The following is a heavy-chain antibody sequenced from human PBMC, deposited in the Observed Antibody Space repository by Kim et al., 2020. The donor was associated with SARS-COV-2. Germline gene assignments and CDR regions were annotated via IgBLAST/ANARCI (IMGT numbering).Heavy chain of an antibody. CDR1: GFTFSSYG. V-gene: IGHV3-33*01. J-gene: IGHJ4*02. D-gene: IGHD1-26*01. CDR2: IWYDGSNK. Sequence: GGSLRLSCAASGFTFSSYGMHWVRQAPGKGLEWVAVIWYDGSNKYYADSVKGLFTISRDNSKNTLYLQMNSLRAEDTAVYYCARDHPSGGYYFDYWGQGTLVTVSS. CDR3: ARDHPSGGYYFDY.